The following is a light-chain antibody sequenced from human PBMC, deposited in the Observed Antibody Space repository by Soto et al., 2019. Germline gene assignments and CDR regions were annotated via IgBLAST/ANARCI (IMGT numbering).Light chain of an antibody. CDR3: QQYESWPL. Sequence: DIQMTQSPSSLSASVGDRVTITCRASQGISNYLAWYQQKPGKVPKLLIYGASTLQSGVPSRFSGSGSGTDFTLTISSLQSEDFAVYYCQQYESWPLFGQGTKLEIK. CDR2: GAS. V-gene: IGKV1-27*01. CDR1: QGISNY. J-gene: IGKJ2*01.